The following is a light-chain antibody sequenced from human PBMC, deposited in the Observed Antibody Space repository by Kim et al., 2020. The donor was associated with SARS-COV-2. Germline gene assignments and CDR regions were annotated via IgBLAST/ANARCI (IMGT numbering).Light chain of an antibody. CDR1: RDIDNS. Sequence: ASGGDRITLACRATRDIDNSLAWFQQKPGKVPQRLIYSASTLQSGVPSRFSGGGSGTEFTLTITSLQPEDFATYYCLQYNNFPWTFGHGTKVDIK. V-gene: IGKV1-17*03. CDR3: LQYNNFPWT. J-gene: IGKJ1*01. CDR2: SAS.